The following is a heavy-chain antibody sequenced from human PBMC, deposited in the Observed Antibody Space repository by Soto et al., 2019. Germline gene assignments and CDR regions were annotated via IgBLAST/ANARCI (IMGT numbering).Heavy chain of an antibody. CDR3: ARVDIEVTAMDYYYYGMDV. V-gene: IGHV1-69*13. D-gene: IGHD5-18*01. J-gene: IGHJ6*02. CDR1: GYTFTSYD. CDR2: IIPIFGTA. Sequence: SVQVSCKASGYTFTSYDINWVRQAPGQGLEWMGGIIPIFGTANYAQKFQGRVTITADESTSTAYMELSSLRSEDTAVYYCARVDIEVTAMDYYYYGMDVWGQGSTVTVS.